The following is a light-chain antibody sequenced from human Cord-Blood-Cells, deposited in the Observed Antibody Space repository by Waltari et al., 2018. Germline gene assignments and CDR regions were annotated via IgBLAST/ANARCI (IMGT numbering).Light chain of an antibody. J-gene: IGKJ2*01. CDR2: AAS. CDR3: QQSYSTPPT. Sequence: DIQMTQSPSSLSASVGDRVTITYRASQSISSYLNWYQQKPGKAPKLLIYAASSLQSGVPSRLSGSVSGTDFTLTISSLQPEDFATYYCQQSYSTPPTFGQGTKLEIK. CDR1: QSISSY. V-gene: IGKV1-39*01.